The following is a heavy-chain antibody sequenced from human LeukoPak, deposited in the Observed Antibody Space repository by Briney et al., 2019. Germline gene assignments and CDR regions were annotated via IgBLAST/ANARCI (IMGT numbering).Heavy chain of an antibody. V-gene: IGHV1-24*01. CDR2: FDPEDGET. Sequence: GASVKVSCKVSGYTLTELSMHWVRQARGKGLEWMGGFDPEDGETIYAQKFQGKVTMTEDTATDTDYKELSSLRSEDTAVYYCATPKTTNDDAFDIWGQGTMVTVSS. CDR1: GYTLTELS. D-gene: IGHD1-1*01. J-gene: IGHJ3*02. CDR3: ATPKTTNDDAFDI.